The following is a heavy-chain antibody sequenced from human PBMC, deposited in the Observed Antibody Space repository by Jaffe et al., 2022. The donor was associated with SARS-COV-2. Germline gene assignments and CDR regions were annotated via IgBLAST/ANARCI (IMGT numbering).Heavy chain of an antibody. Sequence: QVQLVQSGAEVKKPGASVKVSCKVSGYTLTDLSMHWVRQAPGKGLEWMGGFHPEDGETIFAQKFQGRVTVTEDTSTDTTYLDLRSLRSEDTAIYYCAAAFTGYYMDVWGKGTTVTVSS. CDR2: FHPEDGET. V-gene: IGHV1-24*01. D-gene: IGHD6-25*01. J-gene: IGHJ6*03. CDR1: GYTLTDLS. CDR3: AAAFTGYYMDV.